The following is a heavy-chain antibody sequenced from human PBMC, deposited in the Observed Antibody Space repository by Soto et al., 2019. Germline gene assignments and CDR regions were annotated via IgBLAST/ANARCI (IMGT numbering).Heavy chain of an antibody. J-gene: IGHJ4*02. CDR2: ISYDGSNK. V-gene: IGHV3-30-3*01. CDR1: GFTFSSYA. Sequence: PGGSLRLACAASGFTFSSYAMHWVRQAPGKGLEWVAVISYDGSNKYYADSVKGRFTISRDNSKNTLYLQMNSLRAEDTAVYYCAIPTLLWVGRYYIDYWGQESLVAVSS. D-gene: IGHD3-10*01. CDR3: AIPTLLWVGRYYIDY.